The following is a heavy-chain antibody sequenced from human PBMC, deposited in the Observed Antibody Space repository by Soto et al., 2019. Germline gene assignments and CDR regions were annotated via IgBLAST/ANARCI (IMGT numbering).Heavy chain of an antibody. CDR1: GDTFTSYY. Sequence: ASVKVSCKAPGDTFTSYYLNWVRQAPGQGLEWMGVINPHGGSTKYAQKFQGRITMTRDTSRSTVYMELSSLRSDDTAIYYCARSSGGNFGIIIEGSNWFDPWGQGTLVTV. V-gene: IGHV1-46*01. CDR3: ARSSGGNFGIIIEGSNWFDP. J-gene: IGHJ5*02. D-gene: IGHD3-3*01. CDR2: INPHGGST.